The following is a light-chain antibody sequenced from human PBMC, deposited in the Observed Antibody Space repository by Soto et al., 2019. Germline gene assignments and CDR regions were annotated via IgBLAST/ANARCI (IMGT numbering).Light chain of an antibody. CDR1: SSDVGAYYS. Sequence: QSVLTRPASVSGSPGQSITISCTGTSSDVGAYYSVSWYQHHPGKAPKLIIYGVTNRPSGVSNRFSGSKSGNTASLTISGLQAEDEADYHCSSYTSGSSHYVFGTGTKATVL. CDR2: GVT. V-gene: IGLV2-14*01. J-gene: IGLJ1*01. CDR3: SSYTSGSSHYV.